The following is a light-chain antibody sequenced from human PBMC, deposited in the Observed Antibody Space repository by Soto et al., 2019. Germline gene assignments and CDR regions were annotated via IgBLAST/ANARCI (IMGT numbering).Light chain of an antibody. V-gene: IGKV3-20*01. Sequence: EIVLTQSPGTLSLSPGERATLSCRASQSVSSTYLAWYQQQPGQAPRLLIYGASSRATGIPDRFSGSGSGTDFTLTISRLEPEDFAVYYCQQYGPSGKLTFGGGTKV. CDR3: QQYGPSGKLT. CDR1: QSVSSTY. J-gene: IGKJ4*01. CDR2: GAS.